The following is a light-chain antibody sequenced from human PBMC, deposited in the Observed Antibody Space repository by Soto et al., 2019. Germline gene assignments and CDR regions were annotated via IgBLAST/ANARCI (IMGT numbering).Light chain of an antibody. V-gene: IGLV3-25*03. J-gene: IGLJ1*01. CDR1: VLSDQY. CDR2: KDS. CDR3: QSADSSGTYLYV. Sequence: SYELTQPPSVSVSPGQTARITCSGDVLSDQYGYWYQQKPGQAPVLVMYKDSERPSGIPERFSGSSSGTTVTLTISGVQAGDEADYYCQSADSSGTYLYVFGTGTKLTVL.